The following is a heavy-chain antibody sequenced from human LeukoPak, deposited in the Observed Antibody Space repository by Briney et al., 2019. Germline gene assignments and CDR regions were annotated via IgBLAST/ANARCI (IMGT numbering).Heavy chain of an antibody. CDR2: INPNSCGT. J-gene: IGHJ4*02. V-gene: IGHV1-2*02. CDR1: GYTFTGYY. D-gene: IGHD3-22*01. CDR3: ARGQSYDSSGYYPLLP. Sequence: ASVKVSCKASGYTFTGYYMHWVRQAPGQGLDWMGWINPNSCGTNYAQKFQGRVTMTRDTSISTAYMELSRLRSDDPAVYYCARGQSYDSSGYYPLLPWGQGNLVTVSS.